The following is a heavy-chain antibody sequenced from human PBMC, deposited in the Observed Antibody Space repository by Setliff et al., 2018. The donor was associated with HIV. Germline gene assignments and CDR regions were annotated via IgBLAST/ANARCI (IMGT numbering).Heavy chain of an antibody. CDR1: GGTFSSYA. V-gene: IGHV1-69*13. Sequence: SVKVSCKASGGTFSSYAISWVRQAPGQGLEWMGGIIPIFGTANYAQKFQGRVTITADESTSTAYMELSSLRSEDTAVYYCASSAKSGALTYYDFWSGYSYYYMDVWGKGTTVTVSS. J-gene: IGHJ6*03. CDR3: ASSAKSGALTYYDFWSGYSYYYMDV. CDR2: IIPIFGTA. D-gene: IGHD3-3*01.